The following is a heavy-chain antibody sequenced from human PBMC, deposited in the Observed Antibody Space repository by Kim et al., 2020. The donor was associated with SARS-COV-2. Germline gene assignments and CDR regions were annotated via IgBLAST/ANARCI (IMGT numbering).Heavy chain of an antibody. J-gene: IGHJ5*02. CDR3: ARARATSITIFGVVIVHNFDH. CDR1: GGSISSGDYY. Sequence: SETLSLTCTVSGGSISSGDYYWSWIRQPPGKGLEWIGYIYYSGSTYYNPSLKSRVTISVDTSKNQFSLKLSSVTAADTAVYYCARARATSITIFGVVIVHNFDHWGQGTLPPAPS. V-gene: IGHV4-30-4*01. D-gene: IGHD3-3*01. CDR2: IYYSGST.